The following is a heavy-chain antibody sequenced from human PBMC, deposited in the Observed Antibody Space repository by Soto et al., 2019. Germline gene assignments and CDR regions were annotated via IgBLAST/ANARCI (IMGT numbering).Heavy chain of an antibody. CDR3: ARSYCGDNCALDY. CDR1: GFIFSSFP. D-gene: IGHD2-21*02. V-gene: IGHV3-30-3*01. CDR2: VSKDGSDK. Sequence: QMQLVESGGGVVQPGRSLRLSCAASGFIFSSFPMHWVRQAPGKGLEWVAVVSKDGSDKHYADSVKGRFTISRDNSENTLHLQMNSLRLEDTGVYYCARSYCGDNCALDYWGQGTPVTVSS. J-gene: IGHJ4*02.